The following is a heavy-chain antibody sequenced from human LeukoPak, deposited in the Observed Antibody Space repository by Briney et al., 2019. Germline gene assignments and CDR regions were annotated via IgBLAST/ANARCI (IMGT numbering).Heavy chain of an antibody. J-gene: IGHJ6*03. V-gene: IGHV4-34*01. CDR3: ARSRAAAGRNYYYYMDV. CDR1: GGSFSGYY. Sequence: SETQSLTCAVYGGSFSGYYWSWIRQPPGKGLEWIGEINHSGSTNYNPSLKSRVTISVDTSKNQFSLKLSSVTAADTAVYYCARSRAAAGRNYYYYMDVWGKGTTVTVSS. CDR2: INHSGST. D-gene: IGHD6-13*01.